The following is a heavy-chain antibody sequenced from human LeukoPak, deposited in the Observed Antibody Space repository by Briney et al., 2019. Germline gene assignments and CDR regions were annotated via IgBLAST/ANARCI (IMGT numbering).Heavy chain of an antibody. J-gene: IGHJ4*02. CDR1: GFTFDDYV. CDR3: AKDAHHIVVVPAASTFDY. Sequence: GGSLRLSCAASGFTFDDYVMHWVRQAPGKGLEWVSLISWDGGSTYYADSVKGRFTISRDNSKNSLYLQMNSLRAEDTALYYCAKDAHHIVVVPAASTFDYWGQGTLVTVSS. V-gene: IGHV3-43D*03. D-gene: IGHD2-2*01. CDR2: ISWDGGST.